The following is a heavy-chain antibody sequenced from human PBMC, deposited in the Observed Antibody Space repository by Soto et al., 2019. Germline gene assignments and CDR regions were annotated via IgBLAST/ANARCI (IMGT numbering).Heavy chain of an antibody. CDR2: IYRTGSP. CDR1: GGFINDNTW. V-gene: IGHV4-4*02. Sequence: QVQLQESGPGLVEPSGTLSLTCAVSGGFINDNTWWTWVRQPPGKRLEWIGEIYRTGSPNYHPSLKGRVTVSVDKSNNHFSLTMITVTAPDTAVYYCATAAPLRIYYYGMDVWGQGTTVTVSS. J-gene: IGHJ6*02. CDR3: ATAAPLRIYYYGMDV.